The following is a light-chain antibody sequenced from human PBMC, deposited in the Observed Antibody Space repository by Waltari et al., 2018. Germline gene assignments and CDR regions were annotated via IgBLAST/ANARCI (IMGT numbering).Light chain of an antibody. CDR1: QSVSTF. Sequence: EMVLTQSPATLSLSPGERATSSCRASQSVSTFLAWYQQKPGQAPSLLIYRASTRATGIPARFSGSGSGTDFTLTISSLEPEDFAVYYCQQRANWPPLTFGGGTKVEIK. V-gene: IGKV3-11*01. CDR3: QQRANWPPLT. CDR2: RAS. J-gene: IGKJ4*01.